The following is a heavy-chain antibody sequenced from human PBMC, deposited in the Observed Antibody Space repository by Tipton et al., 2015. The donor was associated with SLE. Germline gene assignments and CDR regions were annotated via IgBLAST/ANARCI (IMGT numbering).Heavy chain of an antibody. J-gene: IGHJ2*01. CDR2: ISAYNGNT. CDR3: AGVGLTGGGVLDWYFDL. D-gene: IGHD7-27*01. V-gene: IGHV1-18*01. CDR1: GYTFASYG. Sequence: QSGAEVKKPGASVKVSCKASGYTFASYGISWVRQAPGQGLEWMGWISAYNGNTNYAQKLQGRVTMTTDTSTSTAYMELRSLRSDETAVDYCAGVGLTGGGVLDWYFDLWGRGTLVTVSS.